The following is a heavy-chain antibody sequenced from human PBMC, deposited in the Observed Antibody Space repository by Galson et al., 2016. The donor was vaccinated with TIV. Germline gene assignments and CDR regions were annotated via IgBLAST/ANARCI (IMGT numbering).Heavy chain of an antibody. J-gene: IGHJ4*02. CDR2: IYHSGST. V-gene: IGHV4-31*03. Sequence: TLSLPCTVSGGSISSNGIFWSWIRHHPGKGLEWIGYIYHSGSTHYNPSLKSRVAMSVDTSKNQFSLTLTSVTAADTAVYYCARHQDSGAYVDYWGQGTLVTVSS. CDR1: GGSISSNGIF. CDR3: ARHQDSGAYVDY. D-gene: IGHD2-15*01.